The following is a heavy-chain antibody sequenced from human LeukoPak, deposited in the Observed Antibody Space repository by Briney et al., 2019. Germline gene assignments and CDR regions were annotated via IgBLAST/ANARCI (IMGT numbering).Heavy chain of an antibody. CDR3: TTSNMIEMRGYWGAFDM. D-gene: IGHD3-22*01. CDR1: GFTFSNAW. CDR2: IKSKTDGGTT. J-gene: IGHJ3*02. V-gene: IGHV3-15*01. Sequence: KPGGSLRLSCAASGFTFSNAWMSWVRQAPGKGLEWVGRIKSKTDGGTTDYAAPVKGRFTISRDDSKNTLYLQMNSLKTEDTAVYYCTTSNMIEMRGYWGAFDMWGRGTMVTVSS.